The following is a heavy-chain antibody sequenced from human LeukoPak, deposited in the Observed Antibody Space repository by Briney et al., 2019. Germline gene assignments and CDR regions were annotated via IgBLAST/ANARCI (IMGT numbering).Heavy chain of an antibody. CDR2: ICAAGDT. CDR3: SRGLYGSGDV. CDR1: GFTLSNYA. Sequence: GGSLRLSCAASGFTLSNYAMHWVRHVTGKGLEWVSGICAAGDTYYPDSVRGRYTISRENHQNSLFRQMNSLRAGDTAVYYCSRGLYGSGDVWGIGTTVTVSS. D-gene: IGHD3-10*01. V-gene: IGHV3-13*01. J-gene: IGHJ6*04.